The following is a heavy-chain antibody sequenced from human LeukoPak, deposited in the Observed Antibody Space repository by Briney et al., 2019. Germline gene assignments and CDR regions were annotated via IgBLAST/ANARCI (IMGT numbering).Heavy chain of an antibody. J-gene: IGHJ6*02. V-gene: IGHV3-23*01. CDR1: GFTFSSYA. CDR2: ISGSGGRT. CDR3: AKHQQIYGDSLRDV. Sequence: QPGGSRKLSCAASGFTFSSYAMSWVRQAPGKGLEWVSTISGSGGRTYYTDSVKGRFTISRDNSKNTLLLQMNSLRVEDTAIYYCAKHQQIYGDSLRDVWAQGTTVTVPS. D-gene: IGHD4-17*01.